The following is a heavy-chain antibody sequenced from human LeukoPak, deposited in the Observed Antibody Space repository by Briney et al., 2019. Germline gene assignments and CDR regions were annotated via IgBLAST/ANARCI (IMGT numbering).Heavy chain of an antibody. Sequence: SETLSLTCTVSGGSISSYYWSWIRQPPGKGLEWIGYIYYSGSTNYNPSLKSRVTISVDTSKNQFSLKLSSVTAADTAVYYCARERWLQRGGAFDIWGQGTMVTVSS. CDR1: GGSISSYY. CDR2: IYYSGST. D-gene: IGHD5-24*01. V-gene: IGHV4-59*12. CDR3: ARERWLQRGGAFDI. J-gene: IGHJ3*02.